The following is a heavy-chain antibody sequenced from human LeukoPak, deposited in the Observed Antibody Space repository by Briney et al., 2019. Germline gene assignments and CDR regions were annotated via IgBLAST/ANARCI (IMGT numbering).Heavy chain of an antibody. V-gene: IGHV3-30-3*01. CDR3: STVGVY. CDR2: ISYDGSNK. Sequence: GGSLRLSCAASGFTFSSYAMHWVRQAPGKGLEWVAVISYDGSNKYYADSVKGRFTISRDDSQNTLYLQMNSLKTDDTGVYYCSTVGVYWGQGTLVTVSS. CDR1: GFTFSSYA. D-gene: IGHD3-10*01. J-gene: IGHJ4*02.